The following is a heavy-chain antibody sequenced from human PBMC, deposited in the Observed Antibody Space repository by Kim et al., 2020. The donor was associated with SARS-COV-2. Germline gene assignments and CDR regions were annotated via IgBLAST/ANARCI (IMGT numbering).Heavy chain of an antibody. CDR1: GYTFTSYG. J-gene: IGHJ4*02. D-gene: IGHD1-26*01. Sequence: ASVKVSCKASGYTFTSYGISWVRQAPGQGLEWMGWISAYNGNTNYAQKLQGRVTMTTDTSTSTAYMELRSLRSDDTAVYYCARERRGGVGAKQTRFDYWGQGTLVTVSS. V-gene: IGHV1-18*01. CDR2: ISAYNGNT. CDR3: ARERRGGVGAKQTRFDY.